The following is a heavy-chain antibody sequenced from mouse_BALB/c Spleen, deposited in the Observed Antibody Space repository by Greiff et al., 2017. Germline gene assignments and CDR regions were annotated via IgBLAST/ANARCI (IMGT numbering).Heavy chain of an antibody. D-gene: IGHD2-10*01. V-gene: IGHV14-3*02. CDR3: ARSAYYGNPFAY. CDR1: GFNIKDTY. J-gene: IGHJ3*01. CDR2: IDPANGNT. Sequence: EVQLQQSGAELVKPGASVKLSCTASGFNIKDTYMHWVKQRPEQGLEWIGRIDPANGNTKYDPKFQGKATITADTSSNTAYLQLSSLTSEDTAVYYCARSAYYGNPFAYWGQGTLVTVSA.